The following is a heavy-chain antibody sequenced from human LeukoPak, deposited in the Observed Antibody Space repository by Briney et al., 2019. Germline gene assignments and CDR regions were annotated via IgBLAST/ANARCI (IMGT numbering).Heavy chain of an antibody. CDR2: IYYSGST. V-gene: IGHV4-31*03. J-gene: IGHJ6*02. D-gene: IGHD1-1*01. CDR3: ARGSPQLYYYYGMDV. CDR1: GGSISSGGYY. Sequence: SETLSLTCTVSGGSISSGGYYWSWIRQHPGKGLEWIGYIYYSGSTYYNPSLKSRVTISVDTSKNQFSLKLSAVTDADTAVYYCARGSPQLYYYYGMDVWGQGTTVTVSS.